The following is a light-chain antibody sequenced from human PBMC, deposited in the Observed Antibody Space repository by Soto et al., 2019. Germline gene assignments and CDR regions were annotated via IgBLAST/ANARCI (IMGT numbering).Light chain of an antibody. J-gene: IGKJ5*01. Sequence: IQLTQSPSSLSASVGGRFTMSWVASQDISTHLAWFAQKPGRAPQLLIYAASTLHSGVPSRFSGSGSGTDFTLTISSLQPEDFATYYCQHLNTYPITFGPGIRLENK. CDR1: QDISTH. CDR3: QHLNTYPIT. CDR2: AAS. V-gene: IGKV1-9*01.